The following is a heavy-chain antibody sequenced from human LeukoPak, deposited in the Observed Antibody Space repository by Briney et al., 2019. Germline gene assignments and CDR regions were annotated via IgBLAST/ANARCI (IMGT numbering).Heavy chain of an antibody. V-gene: IGHV1-3*04. CDR1: GYTFTSYV. D-gene: IGHD2-21*01. Sequence: ASVKVSCKPSGYTFTSYVLNWVRQAPGQRLEWMGWINTGNGNTKYSQKFQGRVTITRDTSATTAYMELSSLTSEDTAVYYCVRGGSRLVTYYIMDVWGHGTTVTVSS. CDR2: INTGNGNT. CDR3: VRGGSRLVTYYIMDV. J-gene: IGHJ6*02.